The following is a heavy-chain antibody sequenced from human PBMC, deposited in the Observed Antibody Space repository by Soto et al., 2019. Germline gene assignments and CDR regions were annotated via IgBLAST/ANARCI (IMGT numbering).Heavy chain of an antibody. D-gene: IGHD3-10*01. V-gene: IGHV4-59*01. CDR3: ASLYGSGSYWRTYYGMDV. J-gene: IGHJ6*02. Sequence: SETLSLTCTVSGGSISSYYWSWIRQPPGKGLEWIGYIYYSGNTNYNPSLKSRVTISVDTSKNQFSLKLTSMTAADTAVYYCASLYGSGSYWRTYYGMDVWGQGTTVTVSS. CDR2: IYYSGNT. CDR1: GGSISSYY.